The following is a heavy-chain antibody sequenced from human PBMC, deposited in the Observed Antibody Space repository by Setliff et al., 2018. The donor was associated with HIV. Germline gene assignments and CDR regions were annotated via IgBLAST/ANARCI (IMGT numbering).Heavy chain of an antibody. CDR1: GFTFSDDY. D-gene: IGHD6-19*01. CDR2: ISRSSNTV. CDR3: ARASYSSGWYAVMDV. J-gene: IGHJ6*03. Sequence: GGSLRLSCAASGFTFSDDYMSWIRQIPGKGLEWVSYISRSSNTVYYADSLKGRFTISRDNAKNSLYLQMNSLRVEDTAVYYCARASYSSGWYAVMDVWGKGTTVTVSS. V-gene: IGHV3-11*04.